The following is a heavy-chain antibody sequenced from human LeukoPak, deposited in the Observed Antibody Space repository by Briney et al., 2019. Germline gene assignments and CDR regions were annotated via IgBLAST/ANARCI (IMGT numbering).Heavy chain of an antibody. Sequence: GRSLRLSCAASGFTFDDYAMHWVRQAPGKGLEWVSGISWNSGSIGYADSVKGRFTISRDNATNSLYLQMNSLRAEDMALYYCAKAGVRGYSYGYVDYWGQGTLVTVSS. CDR3: AKAGVRGYSYGYVDY. CDR1: GFTFDDYA. D-gene: IGHD5-18*01. CDR2: ISWNSGSI. V-gene: IGHV3-9*03. J-gene: IGHJ4*02.